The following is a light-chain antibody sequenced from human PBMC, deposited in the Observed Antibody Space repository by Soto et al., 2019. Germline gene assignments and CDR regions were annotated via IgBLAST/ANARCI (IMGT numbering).Light chain of an antibody. CDR1: QTVRNNY. CDR3: QQFSSYPLT. V-gene: IGKV3-20*01. Sequence: EFVLTQSPGTLSLSPGERATLSCRASQTVRNNYLAWYQQKPGQAPRLLIYDASSRATGIPDRFSGGGSGTDFTLTISRLEPEDFAVYYCQQFSSYPLTSGGGTKVAI. J-gene: IGKJ4*01. CDR2: DAS.